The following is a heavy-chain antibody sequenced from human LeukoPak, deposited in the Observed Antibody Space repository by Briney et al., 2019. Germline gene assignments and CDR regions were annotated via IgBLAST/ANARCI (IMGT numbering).Heavy chain of an antibody. D-gene: IGHD3-10*01. Sequence: SETLSLTCTVSGGSISSSSYYWGWIRQPPGKGLEWIGSIHYSGSTNYNPSFKSRVTISVDTSKTQFSLKLSSVTAADTAVYYCARERGYYYGSGSPYYYMDVWGKGTTVTISS. CDR1: GGSISSSSYY. CDR3: ARERGYYYGSGSPYYYMDV. V-gene: IGHV4-39*07. J-gene: IGHJ6*03. CDR2: IHYSGST.